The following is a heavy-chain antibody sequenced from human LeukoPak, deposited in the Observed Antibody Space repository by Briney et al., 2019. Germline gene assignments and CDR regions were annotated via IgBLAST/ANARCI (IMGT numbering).Heavy chain of an antibody. CDR3: AREGTGIWSGFQDL. CDR2: IKSKTDGGTT. Sequence: GGSLRLSCAASGFTFSNAWMSWVRQAPGKGLEWVGRIKSKTDGGTTDYAAPVKGRFTISRDDSKTTLYLQMNSLRAEDTAVYYCAREGTGIWSGFQDLWGQGTLVTVSS. V-gene: IGHV3-15*05. D-gene: IGHD3-10*01. CDR1: GFTFSNAW. J-gene: IGHJ5*02.